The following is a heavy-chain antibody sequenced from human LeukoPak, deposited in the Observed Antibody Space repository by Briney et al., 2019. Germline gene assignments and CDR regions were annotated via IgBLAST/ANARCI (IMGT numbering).Heavy chain of an antibody. CDR2: ISSSGSTI. D-gene: IGHD4-23*01. Sequence: PGGSLRLSCTASGFTFGDYAMSWVRQAPGKGLEWVSYISSSGSTIYYADSVKGRFTISRDNAKNSLYLQMNSLRAEDTAVYYCARGGYGGNSGTYAFDIWGQGTMVTVSS. CDR1: GFTFGDYA. V-gene: IGHV3-11*04. J-gene: IGHJ3*02. CDR3: ARGGYGGNSGTYAFDI.